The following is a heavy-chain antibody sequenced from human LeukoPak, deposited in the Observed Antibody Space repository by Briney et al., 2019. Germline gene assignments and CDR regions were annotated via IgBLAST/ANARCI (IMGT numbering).Heavy chain of an antibody. V-gene: IGHV1-18*04. CDR3: ARLSSWYNYYYYGMDV. Sequence: ASVKVSCKASGYTFTGYYMHWVRQAPGQGLEWMGWIGAYNGNTNYAQKLQGRVTMTTDTSTSTAYMELRSLRSDDTAVYYCARLSSWYNYYYYGMDVWGQGTTVTVSS. D-gene: IGHD6-13*01. CDR1: GYTFTGYY. J-gene: IGHJ6*02. CDR2: IGAYNGNT.